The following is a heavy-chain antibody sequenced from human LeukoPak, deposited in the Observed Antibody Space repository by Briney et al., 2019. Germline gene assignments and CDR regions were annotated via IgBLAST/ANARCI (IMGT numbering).Heavy chain of an antibody. CDR1: GYTFTGYY. V-gene: IGHV1-2*02. Sequence: ASVKVSCKASGYTFTGYYMQWVRQAPGQGLEWMGWINPNSGGTNYAQKFQGRVTMTRDTSISTAYMELSRLRSDDTAVYYCARSDDSSGYYWFDPWGQGTLVTVSS. J-gene: IGHJ5*02. CDR3: ARSDDSSGYYWFDP. CDR2: INPNSGGT. D-gene: IGHD3-22*01.